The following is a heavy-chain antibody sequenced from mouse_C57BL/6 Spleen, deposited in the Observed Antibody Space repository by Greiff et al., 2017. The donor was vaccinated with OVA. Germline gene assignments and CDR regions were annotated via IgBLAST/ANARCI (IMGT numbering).Heavy chain of an antibody. Sequence: ESGPGLVKPSQSLSLTCSVTGYSITSGYYWNWIRQFPGNKLEWMGYISYDGSNNYNPSLKNRISITRDTSKNQFFLKLNSVTTEDTATYYCARERDDYDGFDYWGQGTTLTVSS. CDR3: ARERDDYDGFDY. CDR2: ISYDGSN. CDR1: GYSITSGYY. V-gene: IGHV3-6*01. J-gene: IGHJ2*01. D-gene: IGHD2-4*01.